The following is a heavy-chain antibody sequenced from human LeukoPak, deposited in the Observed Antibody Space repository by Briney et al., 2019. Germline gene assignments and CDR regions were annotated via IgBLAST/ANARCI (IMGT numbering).Heavy chain of an antibody. CDR1: GFTFSSYW. J-gene: IGHJ4*02. V-gene: IGHV3-7*01. CDR3: ARKRGYSYGPFDY. D-gene: IGHD5-18*01. CDR2: IKQDGSEK. Sequence: GGSLRLSCAASGFTFSSYWMSWVRQAPGKGLEWVANIKQDGSEKYYVDSVKGRFTISRDNAKNSLYLQMNSLRAEDTAVYYCARKRGYSYGPFDYWGQGTLVTVSS.